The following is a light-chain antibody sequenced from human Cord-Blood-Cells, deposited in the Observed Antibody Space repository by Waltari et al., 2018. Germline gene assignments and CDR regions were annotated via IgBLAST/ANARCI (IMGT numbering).Light chain of an antibody. J-gene: IGLJ3*02. CDR3: SSYTSSSTWV. Sequence: QSALTQPASVSGSPGQSITIPCPGTSSDAGGYHYVSWYQQHPGKAPKLMIYDVSKRPSGVSNRFSGSRSGNTASLTISGLQAEDEADYYCSSYTSSSTWVFGGGTKLTVL. CDR1: SSDAGGYHY. V-gene: IGLV2-14*01. CDR2: DVS.